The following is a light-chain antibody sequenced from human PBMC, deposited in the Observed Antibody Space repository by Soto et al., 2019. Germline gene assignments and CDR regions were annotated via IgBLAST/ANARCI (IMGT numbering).Light chain of an antibody. CDR1: NIGSKS. J-gene: IGLJ2*01. CDR3: QVWDSSSDHVV. Sequence: SYELTQPPSVSVAPGKTARITCGGSNIGSKSVHWYQQKPGQAPVLVIYYDSDRPSGIPERFSGSNSGNTATLTISRVEAGDEADYYCQVWDSSSDHVVFGGGTKL. V-gene: IGLV3-21*04. CDR2: YDS.